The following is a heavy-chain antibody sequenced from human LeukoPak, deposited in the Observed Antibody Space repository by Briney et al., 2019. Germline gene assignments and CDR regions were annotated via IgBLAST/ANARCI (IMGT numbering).Heavy chain of an antibody. J-gene: IGHJ5*02. CDR1: GYSFSSYW. D-gene: IGHD2-15*01. V-gene: IGHV5-51*01. CDR3: ARQGHIVGGGWFDP. CDR2: IYPGDSDT. Sequence: GESLKISCQGSGYSFSSYWIGWVRQMPGKGPEWMGVIYPGDSDTRYRPPFQGQVTMSADKSTNTAYLQWRSLRASDSAMYYCARQGHIVGGGWFDPWGQGTLVTVSS.